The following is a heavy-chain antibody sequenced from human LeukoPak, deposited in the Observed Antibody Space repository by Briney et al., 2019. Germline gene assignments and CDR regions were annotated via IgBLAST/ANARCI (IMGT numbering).Heavy chain of an antibody. CDR2: INRDGDDT. CDR1: GFTFTIYA. J-gene: IGHJ2*01. D-gene: IGHD4-17*01. Sequence: GGSLRLSCAASGFTFTIYAMSWVRQAPGKGLEWVSAINRDGDDTYYADSVKGRFTISRDNSKNTLYLQMNSLRAEDTAVYYCAKGSGDHTWYFDLWGRGTLVTVSS. V-gene: IGHV3-23*01. CDR3: AKGSGDHTWYFDL.